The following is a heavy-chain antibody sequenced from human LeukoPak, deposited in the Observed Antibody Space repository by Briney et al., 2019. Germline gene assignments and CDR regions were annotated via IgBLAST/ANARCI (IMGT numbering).Heavy chain of an antibody. CDR3: ARWYSSSQN. CDR2: INHSGST. D-gene: IGHD6-13*01. CDR1: GGSFSGYY. J-gene: IGHJ4*02. V-gene: IGHV4-34*01. Sequence: SETLSLTCAVYGGSFSGYYWSWIRQPPGKGLEWIGEINHSGSTNYNPSLKSRVTISVDTSKNQSSLKLSSVTAADTAVYYCARWYSSSQNWGQGTLVTVSS.